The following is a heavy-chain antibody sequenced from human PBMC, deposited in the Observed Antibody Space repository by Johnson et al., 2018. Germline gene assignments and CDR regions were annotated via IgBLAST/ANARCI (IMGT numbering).Heavy chain of an antibody. V-gene: IGHV1-8*01. CDR2: MNPNNDNS. CDR1: GYTFTSHD. Sequence: QVQLVESGAEVKKPGASVKVCCKTSGYTFTSHDINWVRQASGQGLEWMGWMNPNNDNSDYALKCQGRITLTMKTSISKAYMELTSLRSEETAVYYCLRVSGSYNHFDFWGRGTLVTVSS. D-gene: IGHD3-22*01. CDR3: LRVSGSYNHFDF. J-gene: IGHJ4*02.